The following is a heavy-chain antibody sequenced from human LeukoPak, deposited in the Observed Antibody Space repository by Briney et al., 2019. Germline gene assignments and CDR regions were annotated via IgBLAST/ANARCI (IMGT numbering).Heavy chain of an antibody. CDR3: AKRQGDYSNNNWFDP. Sequence: PGGSLRLSCAASGFTFSSYAMSWVRQAPGKGLERVSAISGSGGSTYYADSVKGRFTISRDNSKNTLYLQMNSLRAEDTAVYYCAKRQGDYSNNNWFDPWGQGTLVTVSS. V-gene: IGHV3-23*01. CDR1: GFTFSSYA. CDR2: ISGSGGST. D-gene: IGHD4-11*01. J-gene: IGHJ5*02.